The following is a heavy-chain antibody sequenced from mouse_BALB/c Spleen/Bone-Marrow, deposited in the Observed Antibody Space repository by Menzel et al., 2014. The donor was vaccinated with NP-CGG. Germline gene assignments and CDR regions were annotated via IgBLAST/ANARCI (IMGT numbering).Heavy chain of an antibody. V-gene: IGHV5-4*02. CDR3: ANYYGGTWFAY. CDR2: ISDGGSYT. Sequence: EVKLVESGGGLVKPGGSLKLSCAASGFTFSDYYMYWVRQTPEKRLEWVAAISDGGSYTYYPDSVKGRFTISRDNAKNNLYLQMNSLKSEDTAMYYCANYYGGTWFAYWGQGALVTVSA. D-gene: IGHD1-1*01. CDR1: GFTFSDYY. J-gene: IGHJ3*01.